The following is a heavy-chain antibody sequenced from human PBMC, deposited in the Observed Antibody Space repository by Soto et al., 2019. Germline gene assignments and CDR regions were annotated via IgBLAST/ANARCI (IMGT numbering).Heavy chain of an antibody. D-gene: IGHD1-26*01. V-gene: IGHV4-31*03. CDR3: ARMSGTYYVPAY. CDR2: IYHSGST. J-gene: IGHJ4*02. Sequence: QVQLQESGPRLVEASQTLSLTCTVSNASITSSGYYWSWGRQPPGKRLEWIGYIYHSGSTFYSPSIQRRLTMSVDTSKSQFSLTLRSVTAADTAVYHCARMSGTYYVPAYWGQGTLVTVSS. CDR1: NASITSSGYY.